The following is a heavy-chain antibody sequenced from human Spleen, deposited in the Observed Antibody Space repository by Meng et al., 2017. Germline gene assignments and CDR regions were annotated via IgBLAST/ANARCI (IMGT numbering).Heavy chain of an antibody. CDR2: IYYSGST. CDR1: GGSISSGGYY. CDR3: ARARDGGGWFDY. J-gene: IGHJ4*02. V-gene: IGHV4-31*01. D-gene: IGHD5-24*01. Sequence: QVALQGPGPGLVKPSQTLSLTCTVSGGSISSGGYYWSWIRQHPGKGLEWIGYIYYSGSTYYNPSLKSLVTISVDTSKNQFSLKLSSVTAADTAVYYCARARDGGGWFDYWGQGTLVTVSS.